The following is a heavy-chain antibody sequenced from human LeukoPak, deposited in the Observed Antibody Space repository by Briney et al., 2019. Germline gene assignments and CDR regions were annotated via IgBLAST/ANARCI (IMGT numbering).Heavy chain of an antibody. V-gene: IGHV4-30-4*01. CDR1: GGSISSGDYY. J-gene: IGHJ4*02. Sequence: KSSETLSVTCTVSGGSISSGDYYWSWIRQPPGKGLEWIGYIYYSGSTYYNPSLKSRVTISVDTSKNQFSLKLSSVTAADTAVYYSARGHSSGSFFDYWGRGTLVTVSS. D-gene: IGHD3-10*01. CDR2: IYYSGST. CDR3: ARGHSSGSFFDY.